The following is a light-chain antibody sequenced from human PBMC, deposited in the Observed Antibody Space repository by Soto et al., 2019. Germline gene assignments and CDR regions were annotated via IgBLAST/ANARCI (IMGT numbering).Light chain of an antibody. CDR2: DTS. CDR1: QDISRF. Sequence: DVQMTQSPSAMSASVGDRVTITCRASQDISRFVAWFQQKPGKAPERLIYDTSSLQPGVPSRFRGSGSGTEFTLAISGLQPDDFATYYFLQHNRYPYTFGQGNKREIK. CDR3: LQHNRYPYT. J-gene: IGKJ2*01. V-gene: IGKV1-17*03.